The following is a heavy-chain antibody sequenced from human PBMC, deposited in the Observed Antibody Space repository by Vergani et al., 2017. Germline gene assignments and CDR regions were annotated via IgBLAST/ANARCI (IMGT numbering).Heavy chain of an antibody. D-gene: IGHD3-3*01. Sequence: QVQLVESGGGVVQPGRSLRLSCAASGFTFSSYAMHWVRQAPGKGLEWVAVISYDGSKKYYADSMKGRFTISRDNSKNTLYLQMNSLRAEDTAVYYCAKGAIITIFGVVNYFDYWGQGTLVTVSS. J-gene: IGHJ4*02. CDR2: ISYDGSKK. CDR3: AKGAIITIFGVVNYFDY. V-gene: IGHV3-30*18. CDR1: GFTFSSYA.